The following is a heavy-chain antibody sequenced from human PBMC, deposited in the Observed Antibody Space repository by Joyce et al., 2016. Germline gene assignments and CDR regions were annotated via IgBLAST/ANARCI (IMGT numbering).Heavy chain of an antibody. CDR3: VKDNGDAGYYFHGLDV. Sequence: QVHLVESGGGVVQPGRSLRLSCVASGFPFSKYGMYWVRQARGKGLEWLAVIAYDGDNKYCLASVKGRFTISRDNSKSTLYLQLNSLTTEDTGVYFCVKDNGDAGYYFHGLDVWGRGTTVAVPS. J-gene: IGHJ6*02. CDR1: GFPFSKYG. CDR2: IAYDGDNK. D-gene: IGHD4-17*01. V-gene: IGHV3-30*18.